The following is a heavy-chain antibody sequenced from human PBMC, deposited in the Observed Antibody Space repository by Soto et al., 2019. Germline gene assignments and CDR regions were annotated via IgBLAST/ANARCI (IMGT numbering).Heavy chain of an antibody. D-gene: IGHD3-3*01. CDR1: GYTFSNYW. V-gene: IGHV5-51*01. CDR2: IYPGDSDT. J-gene: IGHJ3*02. CDR3: ARRPRSGYYPDAFDI. Sequence: GESLKISCQGSGYTFSNYWIGGVRQMPGKGLECMGIIYPGDSDTTYSPSFQGQVTISADKSTSTAYLQWRSLRASDTAMYYCARRPRSGYYPDAFDIWGQGTMVTVSS.